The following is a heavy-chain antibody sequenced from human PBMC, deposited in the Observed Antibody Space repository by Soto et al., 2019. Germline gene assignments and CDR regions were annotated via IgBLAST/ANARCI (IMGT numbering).Heavy chain of an antibody. CDR2: ISSSSSYI. CDR1: GFTFSSYS. CDR3: ARDDNLPRATTDFDN. D-gene: IGHD1-1*01. Sequence: PGGSLRLSCAASGFTFSSYSMNWVRQAPGKGLEWVSSISSSSSYIYYADSVKGRFTISRDNAKNSLYLQMNSLRAEDTAVYYCARDDNLPRATTDFDNWGQENLLTVSS. J-gene: IGHJ4*02. V-gene: IGHV3-21*01.